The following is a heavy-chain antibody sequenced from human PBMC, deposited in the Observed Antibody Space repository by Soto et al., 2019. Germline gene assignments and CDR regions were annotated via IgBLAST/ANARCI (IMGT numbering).Heavy chain of an antibody. CDR2: ISYDGSNK. D-gene: IGHD3-22*01. J-gene: IGHJ6*02. V-gene: IGHV3-30*18. Sequence: QPGGSLRLSCAASGFTFSSYGMHRVRQAPGKGLEWVAVISYDGSNKYYADSVKGRFTISRDNSKNTLYLQMNSLRAEDTAVYYCAKMGGYYYDISVFGRPPGSKLCGQATTVTSSS. CDR3: AKMGGYYYDISVFGRPPGSKL. CDR1: GFTFSSYG.